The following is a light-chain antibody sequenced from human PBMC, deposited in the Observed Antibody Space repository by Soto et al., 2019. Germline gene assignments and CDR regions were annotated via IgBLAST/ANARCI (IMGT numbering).Light chain of an antibody. CDR3: QQLNSYPLN. V-gene: IGKV1-9*01. J-gene: IGKJ4*01. Sequence: DIQVTQSPSFLSASVGDRVTITCRASQGISSYLAWYQQKPGKAPKLLIYAASTLQSGVPSRFSGSGSGTEFTLTISSLQPEDFATYYCQQLNSYPLNFGGGTKVAIK. CDR2: AAS. CDR1: QGISSY.